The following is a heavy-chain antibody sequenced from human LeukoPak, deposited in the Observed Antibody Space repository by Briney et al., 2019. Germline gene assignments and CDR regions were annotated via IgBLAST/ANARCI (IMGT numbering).Heavy chain of an antibody. D-gene: IGHD2-2*01. Sequence: GGSLRLSCAASGFTFSDYYMSWIRQAPGKGLEWVSYISSSGSTIYYADSVKGRFTISRDNAKNSLYLQMNSLRAEDTAVYYCARDGGSKGGYCSSTSCYSVHRSRDAFDIWGQGTMVTVSS. CDR3: ARDGGSKGGYCSSTSCYSVHRSRDAFDI. CDR2: ISSSGSTI. J-gene: IGHJ3*02. CDR1: GFTFSDYY. V-gene: IGHV3-11*04.